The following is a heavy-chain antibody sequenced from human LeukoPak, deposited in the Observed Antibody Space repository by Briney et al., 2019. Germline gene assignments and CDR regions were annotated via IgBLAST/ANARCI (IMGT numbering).Heavy chain of an antibody. V-gene: IGHV1-3*03. D-gene: IGHD3-10*01. CDR2: INAGNGNT. CDR3: ARAPPGAGVFDY. CDR1: GYTFTSYG. J-gene: IGHJ4*02. Sequence: ASVKVSCKASGYTFTSYGISWVRQAPGQRLEWMGWINAGNGNTKYSQEFQGRVTITRDTSASTAYMELSSLRSEDMAVYYCARAPPGAGVFDYWGQGTLVTVSS.